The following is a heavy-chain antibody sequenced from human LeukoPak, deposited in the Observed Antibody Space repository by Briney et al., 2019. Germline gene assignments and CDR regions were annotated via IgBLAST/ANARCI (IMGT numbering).Heavy chain of an antibody. CDR3: ARNSCPSGSCYDNRGYFDY. J-gene: IGHJ4*02. D-gene: IGHD2-15*01. CDR2: IYTSGST. CDR1: GDSISSATYY. Sequence: SETLSLTCTVSGDSISSATYYWSWIRQPAGKGLEWIGRIYTSGSTNYNPSLKSRVTISVDTSKNQFSLKLSSVTAAGTAVYYCARNSCPSGSCYDNRGYFDYWGQGTLVTVSS. V-gene: IGHV4-61*02.